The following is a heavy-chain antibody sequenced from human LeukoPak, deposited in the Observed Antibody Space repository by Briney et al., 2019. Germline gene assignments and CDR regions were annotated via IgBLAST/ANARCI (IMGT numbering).Heavy chain of an antibody. CDR3: ARDLMGASTAYFHH. CDR1: GFTFSSYS. D-gene: IGHD1-26*01. V-gene: IGHV3-21*01. Sequence: PGGSLRLSCAASGFTFSSYSMNWVRQAPGKGLEWVSSISSSSRYVYYAGSVKGRFPISGDDAKTSLYLQMNSLRAEDTAVYYCARDLMGASTAYFHHWGQGSLVTVSS. CDR2: ISSSSRYV. J-gene: IGHJ1*01.